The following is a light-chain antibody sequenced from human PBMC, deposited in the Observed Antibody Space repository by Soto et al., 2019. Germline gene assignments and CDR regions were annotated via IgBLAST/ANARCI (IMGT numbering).Light chain of an antibody. CDR3: QQYGASPRVA. CDR1: QSVSSSN. V-gene: IGKV3-20*01. Sequence: EIVLTQSPGTLSLSPGESATLSCRASQSVSSSNLAWYQQKPGQAPRLLIYGASSRATGIPDRFSGSGSGTDFTLTISRLEPEDFAVYYCQQYGASPRVAFGQGIKVEIK. CDR2: GAS. J-gene: IGKJ1*01.